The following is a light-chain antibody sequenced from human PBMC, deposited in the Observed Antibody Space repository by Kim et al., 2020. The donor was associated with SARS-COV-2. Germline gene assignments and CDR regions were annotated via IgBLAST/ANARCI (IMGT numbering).Light chain of an antibody. Sequence: SSELTQDPAVSVALGQTVRITCQGDSLRIYYANWYQQRPGQAPVLVIYGKNNRPSGIPDRFSGSSSGNTASLTITGAQAEDEADYYCNSRDNSGNHEDVVFGGGTKLTVL. CDR1: SLRIYY. CDR3: NSRDNSGNHEDVV. V-gene: IGLV3-19*01. J-gene: IGLJ2*01. CDR2: GKN.